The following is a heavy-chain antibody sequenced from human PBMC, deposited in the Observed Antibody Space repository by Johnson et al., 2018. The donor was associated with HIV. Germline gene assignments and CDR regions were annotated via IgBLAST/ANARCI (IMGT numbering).Heavy chain of an antibody. CDR3: AGGLRSQIAVAGRGDAFDI. V-gene: IGHV3-9*01. D-gene: IGHD6-19*01. J-gene: IGHJ3*02. Sequence: VQLVESGGGLVQPGRSLRLSCAASGFTFDDYAMHWVRQAPGKGLEWVSGISWNSGSIGYADSVKGRFTISRDNAKNSLYLQMNSLRAEVTALYYCAGGLRSQIAVAGRGDAFDIWGQGTMVTVSS. CDR2: ISWNSGSI. CDR1: GFTFDDYA.